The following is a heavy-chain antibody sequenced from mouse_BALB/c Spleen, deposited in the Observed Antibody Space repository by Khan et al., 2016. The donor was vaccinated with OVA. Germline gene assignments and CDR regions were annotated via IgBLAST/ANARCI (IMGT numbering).Heavy chain of an antibody. Sequence: QVQLKQSGAELARPGASVKMSCTTSGYTFTSYTMHWVRQRPGQAPEWIGHINPSNNYTNYNQNFKDKATCIVDKSSTTAYMQLSSLTSEDSADYYCVREGAYHRSDGWFAYWGQGTLVTVSA. CDR3: VREGAYHRSDGWFAY. J-gene: IGHJ3*01. CDR1: GYTFTSYT. CDR2: INPSNNYT. V-gene: IGHV1-4*01. D-gene: IGHD2-14*01.